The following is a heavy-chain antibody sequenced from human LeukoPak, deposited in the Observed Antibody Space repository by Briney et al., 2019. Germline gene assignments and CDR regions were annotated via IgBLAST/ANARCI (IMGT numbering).Heavy chain of an antibody. D-gene: IGHD3-9*01. CDR1: GGSFSGYY. Sequence: PSETLSLTCAVYGGSFSGYYWSWIRQPPGKGLEWIGEINHSGSTNYNPSLKSRVTISVDTSKNQFSLKLSSVTAADTAVYYCARTSYYDILTGYYPGAFDIWGQGTMVTVSS. CDR2: INHSGST. CDR3: ARTSYYDILTGYYPGAFDI. V-gene: IGHV4-34*01. J-gene: IGHJ3*02.